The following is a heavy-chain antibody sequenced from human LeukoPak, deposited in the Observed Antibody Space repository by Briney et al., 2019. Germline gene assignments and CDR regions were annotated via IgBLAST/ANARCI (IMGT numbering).Heavy chain of an antibody. CDR1: GYGLTRYW. CDR2: IYPADSDT. D-gene: IGHD3-3*01. Sequence: GESPKISCKGSGYGLTRYWVDWVREIPGKDLEWKGIIYPADSDTRYSPSFQGQVTISADNSIRTAYLQWSSLKASDTAMYYCAKYYEFFSSSEVGFDYWGQGTLVIVSS. J-gene: IGHJ4*02. CDR3: AKYYEFFSSSEVGFDY. V-gene: IGHV5-51*01.